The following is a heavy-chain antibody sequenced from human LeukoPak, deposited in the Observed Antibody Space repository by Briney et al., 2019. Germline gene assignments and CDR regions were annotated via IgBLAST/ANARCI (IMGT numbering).Heavy chain of an antibody. CDR1: GGSISSGSYY. D-gene: IGHD3-3*01. J-gene: IGHJ4*02. V-gene: IGHV4-31*03. CDR2: IYYSGST. CDR3: AREGGFYRPLDY. Sequence: SETLSLTCTVSGGSISSGSYYWSWIRQHPGKGLEWIGYIYYSGSTNYNPSLKSRVTISVDTSKNQFSLKLSSVTAADTAVYYCAREGGFYRPLDYSGQGTLVTVSS.